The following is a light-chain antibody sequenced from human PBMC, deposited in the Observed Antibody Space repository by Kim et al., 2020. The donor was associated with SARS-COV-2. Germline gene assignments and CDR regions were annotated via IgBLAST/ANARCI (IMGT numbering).Light chain of an antibody. J-gene: IGLJ2*01. Sequence: QSAMTQPSSVSGSPGQSVTISCTGTSSDVGSYNYVSWYQQHPGKAPKLIIYDVTKRPSGVPDRFSGSKSGNTASLTISGLQAEDEADYYCCSYAGSVVFGGGTKVTVL. CDR3: CSYAGSVV. V-gene: IGLV2-11*01. CDR1: SSDVGSYNY. CDR2: DVT.